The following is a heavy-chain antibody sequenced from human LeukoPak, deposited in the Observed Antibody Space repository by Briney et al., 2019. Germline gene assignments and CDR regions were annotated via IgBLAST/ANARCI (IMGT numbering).Heavy chain of an antibody. J-gene: IGHJ4*02. CDR2: ISSSSSTI. CDR3: AREGYYYDSSGYPLDY. D-gene: IGHD3-22*01. Sequence: GGSLRLSCAASGFTFSSYSMNWVRQAPGKGLEWVSYISSSSSTIYYADSVKGRFTISRDNAKNSLYPQMNSLRAEDTAVYYCAREGYYYDSSGYPLDYWGQGTLVTVSS. V-gene: IGHV3-48*01. CDR1: GFTFSSYS.